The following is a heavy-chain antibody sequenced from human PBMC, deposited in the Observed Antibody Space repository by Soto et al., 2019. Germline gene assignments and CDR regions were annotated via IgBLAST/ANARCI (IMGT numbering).Heavy chain of an antibody. Sequence: GGSLRLSCAGSGFTFSTYWMTWVRQAPGKGLEWVANIKQDGSERKYVDSVKGRFTISRDNAKNSVYLQMNSLRPEDTAVYYCVILGSGSPFDYWGQGTLVTVSS. V-gene: IGHV3-7*01. CDR1: GFTFSTYW. CDR3: VILGSGSPFDY. CDR2: IKQDGSER. J-gene: IGHJ4*02. D-gene: IGHD3-10*01.